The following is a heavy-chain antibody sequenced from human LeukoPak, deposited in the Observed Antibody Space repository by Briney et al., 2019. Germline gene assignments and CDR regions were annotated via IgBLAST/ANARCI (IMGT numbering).Heavy chain of an antibody. CDR3: ARDSGYESSWYFDL. CDR2: IYHSGST. D-gene: IGHD5-12*01. V-gene: IGHV4-38-2*02. Sequence: SETLSLTCTVSGYSISSGYYWGWIRQPPVKGLEWIGSIYHSGSTYYNPSLKSRVTISVDTSKNQFSLKLSSVTAADTAVYYCARDSGYESSWYFDLWGRGTLVTVSS. J-gene: IGHJ2*01. CDR1: GYSISSGYY.